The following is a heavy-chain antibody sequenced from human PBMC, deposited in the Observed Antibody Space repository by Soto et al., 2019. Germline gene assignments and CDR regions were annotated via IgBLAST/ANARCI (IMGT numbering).Heavy chain of an antibody. CDR1: GGTFSSYA. Sequence: QVQLVQSGAEVKKPGSSVKVSCKASGGTFSSYAISWVRQAPGQGLEWMGGIIPIFGTANYAQKFQGRVTITADESTSTAYMERISLISEDTAVYYCARLNSGFDYWGQGTLVTVSS. J-gene: IGHJ4*02. D-gene: IGHD3-10*01. CDR3: ARLNSGFDY. V-gene: IGHV1-69*01. CDR2: IIPIFGTA.